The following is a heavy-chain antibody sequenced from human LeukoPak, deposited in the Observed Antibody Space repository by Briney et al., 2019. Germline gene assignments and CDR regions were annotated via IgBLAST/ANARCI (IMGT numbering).Heavy chain of an antibody. D-gene: IGHD5-24*01. CDR1: GFTFSDYS. J-gene: IGHJ4*02. CDR3: ARDYKYAFDN. Sequence: GGSLRLPCAASGFTFSDYSMNWVRQAPGKGLEWISYIGIDSGNTNNADSVKGRFTISGDKAKNSLYLQMNSLRVEDTAVYYCARDYKYAFDNWGQGTLVTVSS. V-gene: IGHV3-48*01. CDR2: IGIDSGNT.